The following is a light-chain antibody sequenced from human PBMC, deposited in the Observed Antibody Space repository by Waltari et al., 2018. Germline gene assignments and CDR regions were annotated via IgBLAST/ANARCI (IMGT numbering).Light chain of an antibody. CDR2: QVS. CDR1: QSLVSREGNTY. J-gene: IGKJ3*01. CDR3: MQGSYWPFT. V-gene: IGKV2-30*01. Sequence: EVVMTQSPLSLPVTLGQPASISCRASQSLVSREGNTYLNWFQQRPGQSPRRLIYQVSNRDSGVPDRFSGSGSGTDFTLKISRVEAEDVGVYYCMQGSYWPFTFGPGTKVDIK.